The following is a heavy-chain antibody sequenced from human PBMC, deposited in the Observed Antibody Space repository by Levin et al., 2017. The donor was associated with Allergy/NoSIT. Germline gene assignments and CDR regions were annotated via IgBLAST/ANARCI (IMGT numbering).Heavy chain of an antibody. CDR2: IYYSGST. CDR3: AREDGSTVDF. J-gene: IGHJ4*02. V-gene: IGHV4-31*03. D-gene: IGHD2-2*03. CDR1: GGSISGGGYH. Sequence: SETLSLTCTVSGGSISGGGYHWTWIRQHPEKGLEWIGYIYYSGSTFYNPSLKSRLMISVDTSKNQFSLNVSSVTAADTAVYYCAREDGSTVDFWGQGALVTVAS.